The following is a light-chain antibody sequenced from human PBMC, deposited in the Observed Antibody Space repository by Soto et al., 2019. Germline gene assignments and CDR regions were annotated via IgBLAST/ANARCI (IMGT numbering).Light chain of an antibody. CDR3: QQYNNYPWT. CDR1: QNINRR. Sequence: STDWASQNINRRLAWYQQKPGKAPNLLIYDASSLESGVPARFSGGGSGTEFTLTISSLQPDDFSTFYCQQYNNYPWTFGQGTKVDIK. CDR2: DAS. J-gene: IGKJ1*01. V-gene: IGKV1-5*01.